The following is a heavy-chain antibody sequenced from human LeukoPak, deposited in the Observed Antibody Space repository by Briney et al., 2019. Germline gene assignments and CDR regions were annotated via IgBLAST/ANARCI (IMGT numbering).Heavy chain of an antibody. CDR1: GFAFSGSA. Sequence: GGSLRLSCAASGFAFSGSAMHWVRQASGKGLEWVGRIRSKANSYATAYAASVKGRFTISRDDSKNTAYLQMNSLKTEDTAVYYCTGGPGNSLLYFDYWGQGTLVTVSS. CDR3: TGGPGNSLLYFDY. J-gene: IGHJ4*02. D-gene: IGHD4-23*01. V-gene: IGHV3-73*01. CDR2: IRSKANSYAT.